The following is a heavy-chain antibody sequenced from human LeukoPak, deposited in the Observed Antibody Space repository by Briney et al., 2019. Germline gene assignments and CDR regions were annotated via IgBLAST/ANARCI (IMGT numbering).Heavy chain of an antibody. CDR3: AKGWIRLPFDY. CDR2: ISYDGSNK. D-gene: IGHD5-18*01. Sequence: GGSLRLSCAASGFTFSSYGMHWVRQAPGKGLEWVAVISYDGSNKYYADSVKGRFTISRDNSKNTLYLQMNSLRAEDTAVYYCAKGWIRLPFDYWGQGTLVTVSS. J-gene: IGHJ4*02. V-gene: IGHV3-30*18. CDR1: GFTFSSYG.